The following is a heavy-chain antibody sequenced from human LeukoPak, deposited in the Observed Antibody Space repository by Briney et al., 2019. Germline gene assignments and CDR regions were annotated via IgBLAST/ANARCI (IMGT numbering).Heavy chain of an antibody. CDR2: IYYSGST. CDR3: ARSRWVDIVATIPSYYMDV. V-gene: IGHV4-31*03. Sequence: SETLSLTCTVSGGSISSGGYCWSWIRQHPGKGLEWIGYIYYSGSTYYNPSLKSRVTISVDTSKNQFSLKLSSVTAADTAVYYCARSRWVDIVATIPSYYMDVWGKGTTVTVSS. D-gene: IGHD5-12*01. J-gene: IGHJ6*03. CDR1: GGSISSGGYC.